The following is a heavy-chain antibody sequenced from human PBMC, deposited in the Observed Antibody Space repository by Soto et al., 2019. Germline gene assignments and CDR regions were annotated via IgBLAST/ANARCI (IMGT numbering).Heavy chain of an antibody. Sequence: PSETLSLTCAVYGGSFSGYYWSWIRQPPGKGLEWIGEINHSGNSNYNPSLKSRVTISVDTSKNQLSLSLRSVTAADTAVYFCARISSVDPYGYVNGGLDVWGQGTTVTVSS. CDR2: INHSGNS. CDR1: GGSFSGYY. CDR3: ARISSVDPYGYVNGGLDV. J-gene: IGHJ6*02. D-gene: IGHD5-18*01. V-gene: IGHV4-34*01.